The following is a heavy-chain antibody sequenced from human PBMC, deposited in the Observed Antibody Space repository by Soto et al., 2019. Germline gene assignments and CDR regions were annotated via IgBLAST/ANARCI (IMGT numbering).Heavy chain of an antibody. CDR2: IVHPSGPA. D-gene: IGHD2-2*01. CDR3: AGDKYQLLYNWFDP. J-gene: IGHJ5*02. Sequence: QVQLVQSGAEVKKPGSSVKVSCKASGGTLSSYSISWVRQAPGQGLEWMGGIVHPSGPATYAQKFQGRVTITADASTSTAYMELTSLSSADTAVYYCAGDKYQLLYNWFDPWGQGTLVTVSS. V-gene: IGHV1-69*01. CDR1: GGTLSSYS.